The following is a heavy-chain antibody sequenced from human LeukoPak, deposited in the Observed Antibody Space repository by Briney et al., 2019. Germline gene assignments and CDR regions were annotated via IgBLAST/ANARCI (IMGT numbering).Heavy chain of an antibody. D-gene: IGHD1-26*01. V-gene: IGHV4-38-2*02. J-gene: IGHJ4*02. CDR2: IYHNENT. CDR3: ARGDWDLPYYFDY. CDR1: GYSISSGYY. Sequence: PSETLSLTCTVSGYSISSGYYGGWIRQPPGKGLEWIGSIYHNENTYYNPSLKSRVTISVDTSRNQFSLKLTSVTAADTAVYYCARGDWDLPYYFDYWGQGTLVTVSS.